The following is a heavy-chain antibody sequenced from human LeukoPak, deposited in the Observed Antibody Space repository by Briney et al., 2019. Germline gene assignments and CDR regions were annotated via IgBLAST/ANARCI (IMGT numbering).Heavy chain of an antibody. V-gene: IGHV1-3*01. CDR2: ISAGNGNT. CDR3: ARDSGSGNNDY. CDR1: GYTFTSYA. D-gene: IGHD1-26*01. J-gene: IGHJ4*02. Sequence: ASVKVSCKASGYTFTSYAIHWVRQAPGQRLEWMGWISAGNGNTKYSQNFQGKVTFISNTSATTAFMELSSLRSEDAAVYYCARDSGSGNNDYWGQGTLVTVSS.